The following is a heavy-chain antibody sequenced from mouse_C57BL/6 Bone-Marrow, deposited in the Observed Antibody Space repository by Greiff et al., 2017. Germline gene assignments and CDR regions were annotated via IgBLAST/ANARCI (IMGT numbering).Heavy chain of an antibody. CDR2: LYPRSGNT. CDR1: GYTFTSYG. Sequence: QVQLKESGAELARPGASVKLSCKASGYTFTSYGISWVKQRTGQGLEWIGELYPRSGNTYYNEKFKGKATLTADKSSSTAYMELRSLTSEDSAVYFCARDHYYGSSLYYFDYWGKGTTLTVSS. D-gene: IGHD1-1*01. J-gene: IGHJ2*01. V-gene: IGHV1-81*01. CDR3: ARDHYYGSSLYYFDY.